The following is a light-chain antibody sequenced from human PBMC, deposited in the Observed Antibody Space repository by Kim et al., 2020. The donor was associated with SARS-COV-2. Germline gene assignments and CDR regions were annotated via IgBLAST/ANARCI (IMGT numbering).Light chain of an antibody. CDR3: QQYKSYPLT. J-gene: IGKJ4*01. V-gene: IGKV1-16*02. Sequence: DIHLTQSPSSLSASVGDRVTITCRASQDISNYLAWFQQRPGKAPKSLIYGASNLQSGVPSKFSGSVSGTDFTLTISSLQPEDFATYFCQQYKSYPLTFGGGTKVDIK. CDR1: QDISNY. CDR2: GAS.